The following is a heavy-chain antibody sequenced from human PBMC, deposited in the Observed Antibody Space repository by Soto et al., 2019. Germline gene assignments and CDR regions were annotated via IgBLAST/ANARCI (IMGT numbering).Heavy chain of an antibody. CDR2: IIPIYGSA. V-gene: IGHV1-69*13. CDR1: GETFSYYA. CDR3: AIRASYYDSSGYFDY. J-gene: IGHJ4*02. D-gene: IGHD3-22*01. Sequence: GASVKVSCKVSGETFSYYAISWVRQAPGQGLEWMGGIIPIYGSANYAQKFQGRITITADEPTRIGYMELSSLRSEDTAVYYCAIRASYYDSSGYFDYWGQGTLVTVSS.